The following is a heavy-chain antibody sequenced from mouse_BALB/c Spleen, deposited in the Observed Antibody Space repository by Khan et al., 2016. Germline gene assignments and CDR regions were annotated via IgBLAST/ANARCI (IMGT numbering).Heavy chain of an antibody. CDR1: GDSITSGY. CDR2: ISYRGTT. D-gene: IGHD1-1*01. Sequence: EVQLQESGPSLVKPSQTLSLTCSVTGDSITSGYWNWIRKFPGNKLEYMGYISYRGTTYYNPSLKSRISITRDTSKNQYYLQLNSVTTEDTATYYCARCYGSRGLGWFAYWGQGTLVTVSA. J-gene: IGHJ3*01. V-gene: IGHV3-8*02. CDR3: ARCYGSRGLGWFAY.